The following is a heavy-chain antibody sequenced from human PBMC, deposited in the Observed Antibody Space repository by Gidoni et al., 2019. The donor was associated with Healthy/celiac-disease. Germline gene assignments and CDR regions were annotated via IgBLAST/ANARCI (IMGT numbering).Heavy chain of an antibody. Sequence: EVQLVESGGGLVQPGRSLRLSCAASGFTFDDYAMHWVRQAPGKGLVWGSGISWNSGSIGYADSVKGRFTISRDNAKNSLYLQMNSLRAEDTALYYCAKIGVYCSSTSCTHKNYYFDYWGQGTLVTVSS. V-gene: IGHV3-9*01. J-gene: IGHJ4*02. CDR2: ISWNSGSI. D-gene: IGHD2-2*01. CDR3: AKIGVYCSSTSCTHKNYYFDY. CDR1: GFTFDDYA.